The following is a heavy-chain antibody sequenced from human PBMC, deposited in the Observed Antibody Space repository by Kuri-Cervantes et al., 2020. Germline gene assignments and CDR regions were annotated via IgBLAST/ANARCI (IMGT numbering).Heavy chain of an antibody. J-gene: IGHJ6*02. D-gene: IGHD6-19*01. V-gene: IGHV1-18*04. CDR1: GYTFPRYY. CDR2: ISAYNGNT. CDR3: ARLRGVAVAGSDPRIYYYYGMDV. Sequence: ASVNVSCRAFGYTFPRYYMHWLRQAPGQGLEWMGWISAYNGNTNLAQKLQGRVTKTTDTSTSSAYMELRSLRSDDTAVYYCARLRGVAVAGSDPRIYYYYGMDVWGQGTTVTVSS.